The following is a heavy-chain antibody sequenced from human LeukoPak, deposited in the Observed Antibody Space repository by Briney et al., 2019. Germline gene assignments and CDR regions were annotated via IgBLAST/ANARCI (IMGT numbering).Heavy chain of an antibody. Sequence: PGGSLRLSCAASGFSVSANYMSWVRQAPGKGLEWVSFIYSAGTTYYASSVKGRFTISRDTSMNTLYLQMNSLRAEDTATYYCARVGDFWSYYYYNMDVWGQGTTVTVSS. J-gene: IGHJ6*02. CDR1: GFSVSANY. D-gene: IGHD3-3*01. V-gene: IGHV3-53*01. CDR2: IYSAGTT. CDR3: ARVGDFWSYYYYNMDV.